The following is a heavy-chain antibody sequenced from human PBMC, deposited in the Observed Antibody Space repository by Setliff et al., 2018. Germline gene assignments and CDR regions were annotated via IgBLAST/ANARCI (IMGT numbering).Heavy chain of an antibody. J-gene: IGHJ4*02. CDR2: INHSGST. CDR1: GYSISSGYY. CDR3: ARVPNFWSGYLDY. Sequence: SETLSLTCAVSGYSISSGYYWGWIRQPPGKGLEWIGEINHSGSTNYNPSLKSRVTISVDTSKNQFSLKLSSVTAADTAVYYCARVPNFWSGYLDYWGQGTLVTVSS. D-gene: IGHD3-3*01. V-gene: IGHV4-38-2*01.